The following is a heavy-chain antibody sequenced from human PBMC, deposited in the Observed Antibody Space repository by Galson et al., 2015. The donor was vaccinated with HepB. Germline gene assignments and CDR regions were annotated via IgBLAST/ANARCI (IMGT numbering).Heavy chain of an antibody. CDR2: ITYNGRVE. V-gene: IGHV3-30*18. Sequence: SLRLSCAASGFTFSSYGMHWVRQAPGKGLEWVAVITYNGRVENYSDSVKGRFTISRDNSKNTLYLQMNSLRAEDTAMYYCAKAGGRYQLLYWFDPWGQGTPVSVSP. D-gene: IGHD2-2*01. J-gene: IGHJ5*02. CDR1: GFTFSSYG. CDR3: AKAGGRYQLLYWFDP.